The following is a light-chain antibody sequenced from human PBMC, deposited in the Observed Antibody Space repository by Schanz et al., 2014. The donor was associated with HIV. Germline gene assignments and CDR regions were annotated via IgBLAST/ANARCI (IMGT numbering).Light chain of an antibody. V-gene: IGLV1-44*01. CDR1: SSNIGSNY. J-gene: IGLJ3*02. CDR3: AGWDDSLKVWV. Sequence: QSVLTQPPSASGTPGQRVTILCSGSSSNIGSNYANWYQHLPGTAPKLLIYATYQRPSGVPDRFSGSGSATSASLAISGLQSEDEADYYCAGWDDSLKVWVFGGGTKLTVL. CDR2: ATY.